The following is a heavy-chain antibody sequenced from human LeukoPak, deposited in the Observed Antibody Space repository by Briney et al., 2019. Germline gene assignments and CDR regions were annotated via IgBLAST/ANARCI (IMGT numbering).Heavy chain of an antibody. Sequence: GASVKVSCKASGYTFTSYAMHWVRQAPGQRLEWMGWINAGNGNTKYSQKFQGRVTITRDTSASTAYMELSSLRSEDTAVYYCARGIAVAAHPIDYWGQGTLVTVSS. CDR2: INAGNGNT. CDR3: ARGIAVAAHPIDY. J-gene: IGHJ4*02. CDR1: GYTFTSYA. D-gene: IGHD6-19*01. V-gene: IGHV1-3*01.